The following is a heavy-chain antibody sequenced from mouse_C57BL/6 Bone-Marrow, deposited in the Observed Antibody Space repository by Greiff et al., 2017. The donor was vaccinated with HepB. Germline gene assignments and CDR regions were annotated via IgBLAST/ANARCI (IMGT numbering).Heavy chain of an antibody. CDR3: ARMVLIYYYGSSPLDY. D-gene: IGHD1-1*01. CDR1: GYTFTDYN. J-gene: IGHJ2*01. V-gene: IGHV1-22*01. CDR2: INPNNGGT. Sequence: EVQLQQSGPELVKPGASVKMSCKASGYTFTDYNMHWVKQSHGKSLEWIGYINPNNGGTSYNQKFKGKATLTVNKSSSTAYMELRSLTSEDSAVYYCARMVLIYYYGSSPLDYWGQGTTLTVSS.